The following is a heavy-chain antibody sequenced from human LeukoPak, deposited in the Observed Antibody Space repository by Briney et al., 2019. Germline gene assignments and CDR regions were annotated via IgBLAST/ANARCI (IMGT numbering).Heavy chain of an antibody. J-gene: IGHJ4*02. Sequence: ASVKVSCKASGYTFTSYYMHWVRQAPGQGLEWMGIINVSGGTTTYAQKFQGRLTLTRDTSTNTVYMDLSSLGFEDTAVYYCARDPLRFGELLGYFDYWGQGTLVTVSS. V-gene: IGHV1-46*01. CDR3: ARDPLRFGELLGYFDY. CDR2: INVSGGTT. D-gene: IGHD3-10*01. CDR1: GYTFTSYY.